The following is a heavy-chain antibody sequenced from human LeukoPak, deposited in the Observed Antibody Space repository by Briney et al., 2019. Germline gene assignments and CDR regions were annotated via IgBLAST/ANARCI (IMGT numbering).Heavy chain of an antibody. J-gene: IGHJ4*02. D-gene: IGHD5-24*01. CDR2: INPSGGST. CDR1: GYTFTGYY. Sequence: ASVKVSCKASGYTFTGYYMHWMRRAPGQGLEWMGIINPSGGSTSYAQKVQGRVTMTRDTSTSTVYMELSSLRSEDTAIYFCTINLRDYWGQGTLVTVSS. CDR3: TINLRDY. V-gene: IGHV1-46*01.